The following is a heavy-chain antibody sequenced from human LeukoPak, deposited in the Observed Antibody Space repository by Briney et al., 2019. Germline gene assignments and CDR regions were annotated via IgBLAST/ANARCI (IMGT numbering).Heavy chain of an antibody. D-gene: IGHD2-2*01. Sequence: GGSLRLSCAASTFTFRSYGIHWVRQAPGKGLEWVAVISFDGTNKYYADSVKGRFTISRDNSKNTLFLQMNSLRAEDTALYYCARDWALPATGYYFDYWGQGARVTVSS. CDR3: ARDWALPATGYYFDY. CDR1: TFTFRSYG. CDR2: ISFDGTNK. J-gene: IGHJ4*02. V-gene: IGHV3-30*03.